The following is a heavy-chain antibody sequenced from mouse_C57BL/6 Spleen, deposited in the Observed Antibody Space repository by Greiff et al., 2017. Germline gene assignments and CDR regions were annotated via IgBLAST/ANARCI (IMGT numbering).Heavy chain of an antibody. Sequence: QVQLQQPGAELVKPGASVKLSCKASGYTFTSYWMQWVKQRPGQGLEWIGEIDPSDSYTNYNQKFKGKATLTVNTSSSTAYMQLSSLTSEDSAVYYCSTPSNDDFDYWGQGTTLTVSS. V-gene: IGHV1-50*01. J-gene: IGHJ2*01. CDR3: STPSNDDFDY. CDR1: GYTFTSYW. D-gene: IGHD2-12*01. CDR2: IDPSDSYT.